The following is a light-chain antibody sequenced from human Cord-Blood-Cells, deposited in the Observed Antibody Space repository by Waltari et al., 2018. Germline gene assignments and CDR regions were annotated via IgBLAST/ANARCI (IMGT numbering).Light chain of an antibody. J-gene: IGLJ2*01. CDR3: SSYTSSSNVV. Sequence: QSALTQPASVSGSPGQSITFSCTGTSSDVGGYNYVSWYQQHPGKAPKLMIYDVSKRPSGVSSRFSGSKSGNTASLTISGLQAEDEADYYCSSYTSSSNVVFGGGTKLTVL. CDR2: DVS. CDR1: SSDVGGYNY. V-gene: IGLV2-14*01.